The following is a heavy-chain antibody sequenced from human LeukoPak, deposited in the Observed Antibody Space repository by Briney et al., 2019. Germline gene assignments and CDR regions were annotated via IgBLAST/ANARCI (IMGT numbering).Heavy chain of an antibody. CDR3: ARDAGYKYGSGSVKYYFDS. V-gene: IGHV1-69*08. D-gene: IGHD3-10*01. CDR1: GDTFSRYS. Sequence: SVKVSCKASGDTFSRYSISWVRQAPGQGLEWVGRIIPLLGTGNNAQKFQGRVTITADKSTSTAYMELSSLRSDDTAVYYCARDAGYKYGSGSVKYYFDSWGQGVLVTVSS. J-gene: IGHJ4*02. CDR2: IIPLLGTG.